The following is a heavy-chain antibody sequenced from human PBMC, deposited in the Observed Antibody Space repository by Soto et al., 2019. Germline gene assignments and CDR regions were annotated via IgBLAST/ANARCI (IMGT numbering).Heavy chain of an antibody. Sequence: QVQLQQWGAGLLKPSEPLSLTCAVNGGSLTGYYCSWIRQPPGKGLEWIGEIKDGGSTNYRPSLRGRATISSDTSNNQFSRKLNSVTASDTAVYYCARGQEGIVATHWDQGALVTVSS. D-gene: IGHD5-12*01. V-gene: IGHV4-34*01. J-gene: IGHJ4*02. CDR1: GGSLTGYY. CDR2: IKDGGST. CDR3: ARGQEGIVATH.